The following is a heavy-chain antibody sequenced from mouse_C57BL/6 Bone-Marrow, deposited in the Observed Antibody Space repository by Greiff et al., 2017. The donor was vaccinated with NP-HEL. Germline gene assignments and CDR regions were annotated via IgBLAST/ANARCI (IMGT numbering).Heavy chain of an antibody. CDR3: AREGYYGSSPFAY. Sequence: DVQLQVSGPGLVKPSQSLSLTCSVPGYSITSGYYWNWIRQFPGNKLEWMGYISYDGSNNYNPSLKNRISFTRDTSKNQFFLKLNSVTTEDTATYYCAREGYYGSSPFAYWGQGTLVTVSA. V-gene: IGHV3-6*01. J-gene: IGHJ3*01. CDR1: GYSITSGYY. D-gene: IGHD1-1*01. CDR2: ISYDGSN.